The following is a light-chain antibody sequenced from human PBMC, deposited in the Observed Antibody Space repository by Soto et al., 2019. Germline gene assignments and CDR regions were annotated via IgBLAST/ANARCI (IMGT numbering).Light chain of an antibody. CDR3: QQRGDWPRIT. Sequence: IVWTHVPATLSLSPGEIAILSCRASQSVSNSLAWYQQKPVHAPRLLIYDVATRATGIPARFSGTGSATDFTLNISGLEPADCAVYYCQQRGDWPRITFGQGTRLEIK. V-gene: IGKV3-11*01. CDR2: DVA. J-gene: IGKJ5*01. CDR1: QSVSNS.